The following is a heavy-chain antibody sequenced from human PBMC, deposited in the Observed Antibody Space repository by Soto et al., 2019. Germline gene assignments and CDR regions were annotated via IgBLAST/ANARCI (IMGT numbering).Heavy chain of an antibody. Sequence: PGGSLRLSCAVAGYTFRNHWMHWVRQAPGKGLEWVSRMNSDGSIINYKDSVKGRFTVSRDNAKNTLYLQMNSLRVEDTAVYYCATAEVDYWGPGTLVTAPQ. CDR2: MNSDGSII. V-gene: IGHV3-74*01. CDR3: ATAEVDY. J-gene: IGHJ4*02. CDR1: GYTFRNHW.